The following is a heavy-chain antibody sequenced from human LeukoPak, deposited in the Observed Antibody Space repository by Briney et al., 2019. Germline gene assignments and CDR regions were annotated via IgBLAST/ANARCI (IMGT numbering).Heavy chain of an antibody. Sequence: SQTLSLTCAISGDSVSSSSAAWGWIRQSPSRGLEWLGRTYYRSKWYNGYAVSVKSRITINPDTSKNQFSLQLNSMTPDDTAVYYCAREGSEGYLFDYWGQGTLVTVSS. CDR3: AREGSEGYLFDY. J-gene: IGHJ4*02. V-gene: IGHV6-1*01. D-gene: IGHD1-1*01. CDR2: TYYRSKWYN. CDR1: GDSVSSSSAA.